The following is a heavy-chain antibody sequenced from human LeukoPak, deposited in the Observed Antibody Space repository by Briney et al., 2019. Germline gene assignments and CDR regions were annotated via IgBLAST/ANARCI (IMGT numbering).Heavy chain of an antibody. CDR3: ARAKVQAPYYYLDV. CDR2: IYHSGST. CDR1: GGSISSGGYY. Sequence: TLSLTCTVSGGSISSGGYYCSWIRQPPGKGLEWIGYIYHSGSTYYRPSLKRPLNISVDSYKNQYSLKLSSVTAADTTVHYCARAKVQAPYYYLDVWGEGTTVTVSS. V-gene: IGHV4-30-2*01. J-gene: IGHJ6*03.